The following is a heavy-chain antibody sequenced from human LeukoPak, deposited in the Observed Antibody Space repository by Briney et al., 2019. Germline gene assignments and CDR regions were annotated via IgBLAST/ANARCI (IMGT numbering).Heavy chain of an antibody. Sequence: SETLSLTCTVSGSSISNYYWGWIRQAPGKGLEWIGSIYYSGNTYYNSSLKSRVTISLDTSKNQFSLKLSSVTAADTAVYYCARGYSYGNDAFDIWGQGTMVTVSS. D-gene: IGHD5-18*01. CDR3: ARGYSYGNDAFDI. CDR2: IYYSGNT. CDR1: GSSISNYY. V-gene: IGHV4-39*07. J-gene: IGHJ3*02.